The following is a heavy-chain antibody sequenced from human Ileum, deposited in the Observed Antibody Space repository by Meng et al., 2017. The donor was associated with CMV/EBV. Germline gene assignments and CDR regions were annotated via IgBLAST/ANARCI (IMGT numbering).Heavy chain of an antibody. CDR2: ISAYNGNT. CDR1: GYTFTSYG. CDR3: ARNYDRSGYYPRELDY. V-gene: IGHV1-18*01. J-gene: IGHJ4*02. D-gene: IGHD3-22*01. Sequence: SGYTFTSYGISWVRQAPGQGLEWMGWISAYNGNTNYAQKLQGRVTMTTDTSTSTAYMELRSLRSDDTAVYYCARNYDRSGYYPRELDYWGQGTLVTVSS.